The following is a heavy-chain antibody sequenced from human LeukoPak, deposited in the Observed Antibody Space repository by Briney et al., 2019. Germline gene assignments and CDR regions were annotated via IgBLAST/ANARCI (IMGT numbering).Heavy chain of an antibody. CDR2: IRYDGSNK. Sequence: PGGSLRLSCEASGFTFSSYGMHWVRQAPGKGLEWVAFIRYDGSNKYYADSVKGRFTISRDNSKNTLYLQMNSLRAEDTAVYYCAKDPAGPPLWFGESHFDYWGQGTLVTVSS. V-gene: IGHV3-30*02. CDR1: GFTFSSYG. J-gene: IGHJ4*02. CDR3: AKDPAGPPLWFGESHFDY. D-gene: IGHD3-10*01.